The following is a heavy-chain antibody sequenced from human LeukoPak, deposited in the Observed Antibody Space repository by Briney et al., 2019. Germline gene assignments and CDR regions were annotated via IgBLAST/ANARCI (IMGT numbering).Heavy chain of an antibody. CDR3: ARVSVEMATTHYYYYGMDV. J-gene: IGHJ6*02. D-gene: IGHD5-24*01. CDR2: IYYSGST. V-gene: IGHV4-31*03. CDR1: GGSISSGGYY. Sequence: SETLSLTCTVSGGSISSGGYYWSWIRQHPGKGLEWMGYIYYSGSTYYNPSLKSRVTISVDTSKNQFSLKLSSVTAADAAVYYCARVSVEMATTHYYYYGMDVWGQGTTVTVSS.